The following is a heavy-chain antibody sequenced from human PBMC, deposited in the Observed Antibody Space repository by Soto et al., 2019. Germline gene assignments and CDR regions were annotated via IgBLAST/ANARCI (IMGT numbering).Heavy chain of an antibody. J-gene: IGHJ4*02. V-gene: IGHV3-74*01. Sequence: EVQLVESGGGLVQPGGSLRLSCAASGFTFSNYWMHWVRQAPGKGLVWVSRINSDGSSTSYADSVKGRFTMSRDNAKNTLYLQMNSLRAEDTAVYYWGAGQSGYSYVRDWGQGTLVTVSS. D-gene: IGHD5-18*01. CDR1: GFTFSNYW. CDR2: INSDGSST. CDR3: GAGQSGYSYVRD.